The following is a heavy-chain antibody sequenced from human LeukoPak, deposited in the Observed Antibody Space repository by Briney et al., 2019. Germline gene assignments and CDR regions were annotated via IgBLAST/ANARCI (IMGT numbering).Heavy chain of an antibody. CDR3: VSDWDGY. CDR2: IWYDGSKK. D-gene: IGHD1-26*01. Sequence: GGSLRLSCAASGFTFRSYTLHWVRQTPGKGLEWVALIWYDGSKKDYADSVKGRFTISRDNSKNTLYLQMNSLRAEDTAVYYCVSDWDGYWGQGTLVTVSS. V-gene: IGHV3-30*04. J-gene: IGHJ4*02. CDR1: GFTFRSYT.